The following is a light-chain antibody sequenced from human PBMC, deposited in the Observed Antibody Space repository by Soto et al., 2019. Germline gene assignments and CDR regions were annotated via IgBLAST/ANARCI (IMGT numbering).Light chain of an antibody. CDR1: SSDIGGYIL. CDR3: SSYTSTNTRL. Sequence: QSALTQPASVSGSPGQSITISCTGTSSDIGGYILVSWYQQEPGKAPKLMIYEGSKRPSGVSNRFSGSKSGNTASLTISGLQAEDDADYYCSSYTSTNTRLFGTGTKVTVL. CDR2: EGS. V-gene: IGLV2-14*02. J-gene: IGLJ1*01.